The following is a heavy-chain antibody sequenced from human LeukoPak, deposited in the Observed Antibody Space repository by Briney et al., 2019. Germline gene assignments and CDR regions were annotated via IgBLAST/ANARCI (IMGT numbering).Heavy chain of an antibody. CDR1: GGSIRSSYY. V-gene: IGHV4-39*01. CDR3: AGQLLSWFDP. CDR2: IYYSGST. J-gene: IGHJ5*02. D-gene: IGHD2-2*01. Sequence: SETLSLTCTVSGGSIRSSYYWGWIRQPPGKGLEWIGSIYYSGSTYYNPSLKSRVTISVDTSKNQFSLKLSSVTAADTAVYYCAGQLLSWFDPWGLGTLVTVSS.